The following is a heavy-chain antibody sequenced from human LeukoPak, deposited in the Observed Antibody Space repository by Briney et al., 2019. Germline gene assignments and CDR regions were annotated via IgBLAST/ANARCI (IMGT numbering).Heavy chain of an antibody. J-gene: IGHJ4*02. Sequence: GGSLRLSCAASGFTFSSYSMSWVRQAPGKGLEWVSSISTSSTHLLYADSAKGRFTISRDNAKNLLFLQLNSLRAEDTAVYFCSRDVDGSGNYGFDYWGQGALVTVSS. CDR2: ISTSSTHL. CDR1: GFTFSSYS. D-gene: IGHD3-10*01. V-gene: IGHV3-21*06. CDR3: SRDVDGSGNYGFDY.